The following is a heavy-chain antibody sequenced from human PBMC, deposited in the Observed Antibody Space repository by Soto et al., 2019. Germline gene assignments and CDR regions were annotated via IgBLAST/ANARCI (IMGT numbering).Heavy chain of an antibody. Sequence: SETLSLTCTVSGGSIRSGGYSWSWIRQPPGKGLEWIGYIYHSGSTYYNPSLKSRVTISVDRSKNQFSLKLSSVTAADTAVYYCVRVPDYWGQGTLVTVSS. CDR2: IYHSGST. V-gene: IGHV4-30-2*01. CDR1: GGSIRSGGYS. CDR3: VRVPDY. J-gene: IGHJ4*02.